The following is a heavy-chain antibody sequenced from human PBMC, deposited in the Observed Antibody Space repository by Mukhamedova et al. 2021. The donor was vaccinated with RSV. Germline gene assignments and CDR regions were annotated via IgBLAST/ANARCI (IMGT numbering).Heavy chain of an antibody. CDR3: ARGLIGNTRGVFDY. J-gene: IGHJ4*02. Sequence: EYMGIIYPGDSDIRYRPSFQGQVTISADKSISTAYVQWSSLKASDTATYYCARGLIGNTRGVFDYWGQGTLVSVSS. CDR2: IYPGDSDI. V-gene: IGHV5-51*01. D-gene: IGHD1-7*01.